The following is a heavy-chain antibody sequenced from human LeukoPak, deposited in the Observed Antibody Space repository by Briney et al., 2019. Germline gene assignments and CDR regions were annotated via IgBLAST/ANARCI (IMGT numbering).Heavy chain of an antibody. J-gene: IGHJ4*02. CDR1: GFTFSSHS. Sequence: GGSLRLSCAASGFTFSSHSMNWVRQAPGKGLEWVSYISSSSSTIYYADSVKGRFTISRDNAKNSLYLQMNSLRAEDTAVYYCARGITYYYDSSGYYYWGQGTLVTVSS. CDR3: ARGITYYYDSSGYYY. V-gene: IGHV3-48*01. D-gene: IGHD3-22*01. CDR2: ISSSSSTI.